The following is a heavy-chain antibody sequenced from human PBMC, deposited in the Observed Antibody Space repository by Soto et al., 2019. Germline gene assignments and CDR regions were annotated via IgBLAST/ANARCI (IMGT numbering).Heavy chain of an antibody. Sequence: QVQLQESGPGLVKPSETLSLTCTVSGGSVSSGNYYWSWIRQPPGKGLEWIGCIYYSGSTNYNPSLKSRVTISVDTSKNQFSLKLSSVTAADTAVYYCARDLLSQKPIGLGYIYVGQGWFDPWGQGTLVTVSS. CDR3: ARDLLSQKPIGLGYIYVGQGWFDP. CDR1: GGSVSSGNYY. J-gene: IGHJ5*02. D-gene: IGHD5-18*01. V-gene: IGHV4-61*01. CDR2: IYYSGST.